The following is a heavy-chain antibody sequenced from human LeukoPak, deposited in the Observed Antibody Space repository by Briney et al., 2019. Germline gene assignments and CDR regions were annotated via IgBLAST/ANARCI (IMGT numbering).Heavy chain of an antibody. J-gene: IGHJ4*02. CDR3: ARDSEQWLVRGGYFDY. CDR2: IIPIFGTA. CDR1: GGTFSSYA. D-gene: IGHD6-19*01. Sequence: SVKVSCKASGGTFSSYAISWVRQAPGQGLEWMGRIIPIFGTANHAQKFQGRVTITTDESTSTAYVELSSLRSEDTAVYYCARDSEQWLVRGGYFDYWGQGTLVTVSS. V-gene: IGHV1-69*05.